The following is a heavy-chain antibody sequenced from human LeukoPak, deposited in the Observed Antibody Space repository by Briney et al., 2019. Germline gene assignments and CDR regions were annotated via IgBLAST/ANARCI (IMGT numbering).Heavy chain of an antibody. Sequence: QPGGSLRLSCAASGFTFSSYWMSWVRQAPGKGLEWVANIKQDGSEKYYVDSVKGRFTISRDNAKNSLYLQMNSLRAEDMALYYCAKSLSRYCSSTSCFGGFDYWGQGTLVTVSS. CDR1: GFTFSSYW. CDR2: IKQDGSEK. V-gene: IGHV3-7*03. J-gene: IGHJ4*02. CDR3: AKSLSRYCSSTSCFGGFDY. D-gene: IGHD2-2*01.